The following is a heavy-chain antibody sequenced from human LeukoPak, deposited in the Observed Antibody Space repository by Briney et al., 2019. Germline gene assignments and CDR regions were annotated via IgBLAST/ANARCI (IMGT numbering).Heavy chain of an antibody. J-gene: IGHJ4*02. V-gene: IGHV1-69*04. CDR3: ARQITISASHFDY. CDR1: GGTFSSYA. CDR2: IIPILGIA. Sequence: SVKVSCKASGGTFSSYAISWVRQAPGQGLEWMGRIIPILGIANYAQKFQGRVTITADKSTSTAYMELSSLRSEDTAVYYCARQITISASHFDYWGQGTLVTVSS. D-gene: IGHD3-3*01.